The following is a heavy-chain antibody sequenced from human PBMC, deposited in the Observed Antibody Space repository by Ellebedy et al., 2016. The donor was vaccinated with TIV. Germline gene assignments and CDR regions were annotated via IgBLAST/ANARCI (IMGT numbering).Heavy chain of an antibody. CDR3: ARLGGHYDIYPPDY. D-gene: IGHD3-9*01. Sequence: GESLKISCKGSGYNFTNYWLAWVRQMPGKGLEWTGIIYPGDSDTRFSPSFQGQVTFSADKSITTAYLQWTSLKASDNAMYYCARLGGHYDIYPPDYWGQGTLVTVSS. CDR2: IYPGDSDT. V-gene: IGHV5-51*01. CDR1: GYNFTNYW. J-gene: IGHJ4*02.